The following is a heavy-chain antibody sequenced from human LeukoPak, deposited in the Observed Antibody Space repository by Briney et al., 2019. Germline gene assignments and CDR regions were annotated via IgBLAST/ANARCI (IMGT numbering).Heavy chain of an antibody. CDR3: AREGSLVVPAAIGEFDY. D-gene: IGHD2-2*01. Sequence: PGGSLRLSCAASGFTFSSYSMNWVRQAPGKGLEWVSSISSSSSYIYYADSVKGRFTIPRDNAKNSLYLQMNSLRAEDTAVYYCAREGSLVVPAAIGEFDYWGQGTLVTVSS. V-gene: IGHV3-21*01. CDR1: GFTFSSYS. CDR2: ISSSSSYI. J-gene: IGHJ4*02.